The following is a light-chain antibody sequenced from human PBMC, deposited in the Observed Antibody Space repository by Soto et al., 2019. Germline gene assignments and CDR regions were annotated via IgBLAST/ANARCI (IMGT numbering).Light chain of an antibody. V-gene: IGLV2-23*01. J-gene: IGLJ1*01. Sequence: LTQPASVSGSPGQSVTLSWTGTSSDVGTYNLVSWYQQHPGKAPKLLIYEAIKRRSGVSNHFSGSKYGNTASLTISGLQDENEADYYCCSYAGRSTYVFGSGTKVTVL. CDR1: SSDVGTYNL. CDR2: EAI. CDR3: CSYAGRSTYV.